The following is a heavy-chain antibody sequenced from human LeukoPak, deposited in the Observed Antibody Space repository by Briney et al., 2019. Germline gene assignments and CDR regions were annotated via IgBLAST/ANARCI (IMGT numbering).Heavy chain of an antibody. V-gene: IGHV3-23*01. CDR3: AKPRQQLDRYGLDV. CDR2: ISASGGST. J-gene: IGHJ6*02. D-gene: IGHD6-6*01. Sequence: GGSLRLSCAASGFIFNSYAMTWVRQAPGKGLEWVSAISASGGSTYYADSVKGRFTISRDNSKSTLYLQMNSLRSEDTAVYYCAKPRQQLDRYGLDVWGQGTTVIVSS. CDR1: GFIFNSYA.